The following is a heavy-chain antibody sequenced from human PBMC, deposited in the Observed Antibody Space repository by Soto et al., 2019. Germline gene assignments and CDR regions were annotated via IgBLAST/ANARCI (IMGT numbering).Heavy chain of an antibody. V-gene: IGHV1-2*04. Sequence: ASVKVSCKSSGDSFNDHYLHWVRQAPGQGLEWMGWINPNSGVTKYAQKFQGWVTMTRDTSIRTVYMELSRLRSDDTAVYYCARESGGATATLDYYYFYMDVWGKGTTVTVSS. J-gene: IGHJ6*03. CDR3: ARESGGATATLDYYYFYMDV. D-gene: IGHD5-12*01. CDR2: INPNSGVT. CDR1: GDSFNDHY.